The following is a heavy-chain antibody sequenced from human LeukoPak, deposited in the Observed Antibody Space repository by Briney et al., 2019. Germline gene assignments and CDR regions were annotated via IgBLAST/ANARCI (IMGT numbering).Heavy chain of an antibody. CDR2: INSDGSST. Sequence: GGSLRLSCAASGFTFSSYWMHWVRQAPGKGLVWVSRINSDGSSTSYADSVKGRFTISRDNAKNTLYLQMNSLRAEDTAVYYCAQAGYDSIFFGTRTLDYWGQGTLVTVSS. CDR1: GFTFSSYW. J-gene: IGHJ4*02. D-gene: IGHD3-22*01. V-gene: IGHV3-74*01. CDR3: AQAGYDSIFFGTRTLDY.